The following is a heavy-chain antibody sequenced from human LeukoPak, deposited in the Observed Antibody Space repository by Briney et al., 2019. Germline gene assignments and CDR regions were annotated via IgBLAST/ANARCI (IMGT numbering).Heavy chain of an antibody. CDR1: GFAFSIYA. CDR2: ISSYGHSHST. V-gene: IGHV3-23*01. D-gene: IGHD2-21*02. CDR3: AKPAQTDCGGDCYFDS. J-gene: IGHJ4*02. Sequence: GGSLRLSCAASGFAFSIYAMSWVRQAPGKGLVWVSAISSYGHSHSTYYADSVKGRSTISRDNSKNTLYLQIHSLRAEDTAIYYCAKPAQTDCGGDCYFDSWGQGTLVTVSS.